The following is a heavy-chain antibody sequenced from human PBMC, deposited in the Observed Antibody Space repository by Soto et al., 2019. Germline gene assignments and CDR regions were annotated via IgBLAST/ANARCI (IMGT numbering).Heavy chain of an antibody. Sequence: QITLKEYGPPLVKPTQTLTLTCTFSGFSLTRGVAVGWIRQPPGKALEWLALIYWDDDKRYSPCLKSRLTIPKDSFRNQVVLTMTNLGPVDTATYYCSRDSYGSGYGMDVWGQGTTVTVSS. CDR1: GFSLTRGVA. V-gene: IGHV2-5*02. CDR3: SRDSYGSGYGMDV. J-gene: IGHJ6*02. D-gene: IGHD3-10*01. CDR2: IYWDDDK.